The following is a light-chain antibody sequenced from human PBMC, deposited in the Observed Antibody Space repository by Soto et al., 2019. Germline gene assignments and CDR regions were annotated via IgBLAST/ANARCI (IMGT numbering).Light chain of an antibody. Sequence: DIQMTQSPSSLSASVGDRVTITCRVSQNIGVYLNWYQKKPGKAPKLLIHAASSLHSGFPSTFSGSGSGTDFALTISSLQPEDFATYYCHQTAANPWTFAQGTKVDIK. CDR2: AAS. CDR1: QNIGVY. CDR3: HQTAANPWT. V-gene: IGKV1-39*01. J-gene: IGKJ1*01.